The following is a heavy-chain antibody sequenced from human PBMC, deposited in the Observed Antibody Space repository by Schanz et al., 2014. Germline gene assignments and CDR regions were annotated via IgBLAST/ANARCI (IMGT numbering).Heavy chain of an antibody. J-gene: IGHJ3*02. CDR1: RSTFSSYT. V-gene: IGHV1-69*08. D-gene: IGHD5-12*01. Sequence: QVQLVQSGAEVKKPGSSVKVSCKASRSTFSSYTISWVRQARGQGLEWMGWINPNSGDTNYAQKFQGWVTMTTDTSTSTAYMELRSLKSEDTAVYYCARGGGPEDVFDIWGQGTILTVSS. CDR2: INPNSGDT. CDR3: ARGGGPEDVFDI.